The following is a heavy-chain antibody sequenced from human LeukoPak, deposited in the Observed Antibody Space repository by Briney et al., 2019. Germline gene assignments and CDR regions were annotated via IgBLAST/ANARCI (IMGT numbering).Heavy chain of an antibody. Sequence: GGSLRLSCAASGFTFSSYGMHWVRQAPGKGLEWVAFIRYDGSNKYYADSVKGRFTISRDNAKNSVYLQMNSLRAEDTAIYYCARDWGRIAYYADYWGQGILVTVSS. CDR2: IRYDGSNK. D-gene: IGHD3-3*01. CDR1: GFTFSSYG. CDR3: ARDWGRIAYYADY. V-gene: IGHV3-30*02. J-gene: IGHJ4*02.